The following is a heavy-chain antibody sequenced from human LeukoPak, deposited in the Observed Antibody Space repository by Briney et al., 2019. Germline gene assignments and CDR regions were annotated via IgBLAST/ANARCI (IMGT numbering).Heavy chain of an antibody. CDR1: GGSISSGSYY. V-gene: IGHV4-61*02. Sequence: PSETLSLTCTVSGGSISSGSYYWSWLRQPAGKGLEWIGRIYTSGSTNYNPSLKSRVTISVDTSKNQFSLKLSSVTAADTAVYYCARTSSSWPRYGLDIWGRGTMVTVSS. CDR3: ARTSSSWPRYGLDI. CDR2: IYTSGST. J-gene: IGHJ3*02. D-gene: IGHD6-13*01.